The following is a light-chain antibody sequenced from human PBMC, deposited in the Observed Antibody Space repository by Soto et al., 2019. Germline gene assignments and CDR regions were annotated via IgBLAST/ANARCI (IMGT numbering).Light chain of an antibody. CDR3: QQYGSPLT. CDR2: AAS. J-gene: IGKJ4*01. Sequence: EIVLTQSPGTLSLSPGERATLSCRASQSVSSSYLAWYQQKPGQAPRLLIYAASSRATGIPDSFSGSGSGTDFPLTISRLEPEDFTVYYCQQYGSPLTFGGGTKVEIK. V-gene: IGKV3-20*01. CDR1: QSVSSSY.